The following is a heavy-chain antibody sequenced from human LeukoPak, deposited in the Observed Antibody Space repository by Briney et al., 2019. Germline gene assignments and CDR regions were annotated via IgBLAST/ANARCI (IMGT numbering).Heavy chain of an antibody. Sequence: SETLSLTCTVSGXSISSSSYYWGWIRQPPGKGLEWIGSIYYSGSTYYNPSLKSRVTISVDTSKNQFSLKLSSVTAADTAVYYCARHRSRNYYDTPFDPWGQGTLVTVSS. D-gene: IGHD3-22*01. V-gene: IGHV4-39*01. CDR1: GXSISSSSYY. CDR2: IYYSGST. CDR3: ARHRSRNYYDTPFDP. J-gene: IGHJ5*02.